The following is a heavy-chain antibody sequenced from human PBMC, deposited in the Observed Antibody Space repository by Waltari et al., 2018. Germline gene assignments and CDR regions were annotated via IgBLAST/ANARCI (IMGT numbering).Heavy chain of an antibody. J-gene: IGHJ5*02. D-gene: IGHD3-10*01. CDR2: INAGNGNT. Sequence: QVQLVQSGAEVKKPGASVKVSCKASGYTFTSYAMHWVRQAPGQRLEWMGWINAGNGNTKYSQKFQGRVTITRDTSASTAYMELSSLRSEDTAVYYCARVLGGVLWFREFDPWGQGTLVTVSS. V-gene: IGHV1-3*01. CDR3: ARVLGGVLWFREFDP. CDR1: GYTFTSYA.